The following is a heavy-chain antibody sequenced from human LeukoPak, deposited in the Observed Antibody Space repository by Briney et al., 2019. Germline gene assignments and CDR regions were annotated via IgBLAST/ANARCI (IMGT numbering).Heavy chain of an antibody. CDR2: INVGNGNT. V-gene: IGHV1-3*01. D-gene: IGHD4-17*01. CDR3: ARDQVGMVTTTFGYYYGMDV. Sequence: ASVKVSCKASGYTFVSHGVHWVRQAPGQRLEWMGMINVGNGNTKYSQKFQGRVTITRDTSASTAYMELSSLRSEDTAAYYCARDQVGMVTTTFGYYYGMDVWGQGTTVTVSS. J-gene: IGHJ6*02. CDR1: GYTFVSHG.